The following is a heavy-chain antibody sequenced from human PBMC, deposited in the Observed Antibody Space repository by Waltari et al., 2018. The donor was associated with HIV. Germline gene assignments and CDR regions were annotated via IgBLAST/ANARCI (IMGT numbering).Heavy chain of an antibody. V-gene: IGHV1-69*01. CDR3: ARGSAGYCSSTSCYLLDV. CDR1: GGTFSSYA. J-gene: IGHJ6*02. CDR2: IIPICGTE. D-gene: IGHD2-2*01. Sequence: QVQLVQSGAEVKKPGSSVKVSCKASGGTFSSYAISWVRQAPGQGLEWMGGIIPICGTENYAQKFQGRVTITADESTSTAYMELSSLRSEDTAVYYCARGSAGYCSSTSCYLLDVWGQGTTVTVSS.